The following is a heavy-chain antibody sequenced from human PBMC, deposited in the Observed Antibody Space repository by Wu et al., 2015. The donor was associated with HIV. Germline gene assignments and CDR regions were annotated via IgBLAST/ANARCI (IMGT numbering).Heavy chain of an antibody. V-gene: IGHV1-46*01. CDR3: ARDGDYGDYDGDVRAFDI. CDR1: GYTFSSYY. CDR2: INPSDGTT. Sequence: QVQLVQSGAEVKKPGASVKVFCKASGYTFSSYYVHWVRQAPGQGLEWMGVINPSDGTTTYAQKFQGRVTMTRDTSASAVYMELSSLRSEDTAVYYCARDGDYGDYDGDVRAFDIWGQGTMVTVSS. J-gene: IGHJ3*02. D-gene: IGHD4-17*01.